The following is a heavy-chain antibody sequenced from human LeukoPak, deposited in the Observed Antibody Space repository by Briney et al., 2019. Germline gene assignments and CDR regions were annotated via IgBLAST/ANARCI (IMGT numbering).Heavy chain of an antibody. D-gene: IGHD3-22*01. V-gene: IGHV3-30*02. Sequence: DSVKRRFTISRDNSKNTLYLQMNSLIVEDTAVYYCAKSRPHGHYYDRSGYEEPDYWGEGTLVTVSS. CDR3: AKSRPHGHYYDRSGYEEPDY. J-gene: IGHJ4*02.